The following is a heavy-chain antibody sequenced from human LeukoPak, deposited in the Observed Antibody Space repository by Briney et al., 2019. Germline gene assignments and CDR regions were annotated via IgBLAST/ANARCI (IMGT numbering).Heavy chain of an antibody. CDR3: ASGADATWKYFDY. Sequence: ASVKVSCKASGYTFTGYYMHWVRQAPGQGLEWMGWISAYNGNTNYAQKLQGRVTMTTDTSTSTAHMELRSLRSDDTAVYYCASGADATWKYFDYWGQGTLVTVSS. CDR2: ISAYNGNT. V-gene: IGHV1-18*04. CDR1: GYTFTGYY. J-gene: IGHJ4*02. D-gene: IGHD1-1*01.